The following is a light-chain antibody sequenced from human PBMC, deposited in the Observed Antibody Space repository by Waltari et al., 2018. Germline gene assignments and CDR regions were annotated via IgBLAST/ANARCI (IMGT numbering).Light chain of an antibody. CDR2: DAS. CDR3: CSFTSGSTWV. J-gene: IGLJ3*02. CDR1: SSDVGGYNY. V-gene: IGLV2-14*01. Sequence: QSALTQPASVSGSPGQSITISCTGTSSDVGGYNYVSWYQQHPGKAPKLLIFDASNRPSGVSNRFSGSKSGNTASLTSSGLQAEDESDYYCCSFTSGSTWVFGGGTKLTVL.